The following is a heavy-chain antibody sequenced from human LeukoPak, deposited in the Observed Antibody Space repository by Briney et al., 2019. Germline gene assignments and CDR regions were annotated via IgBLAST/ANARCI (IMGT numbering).Heavy chain of an antibody. Sequence: PGGSLRLSCAASGFTFSSYSINWVRQAPGKGLEWVSSISSSSSFIYYADSVKGRFTISRDNAKNSLSLQMNSLRAEDTAVYYCARYCSSSSCYHYYYYGMDVWGQGTTVTVSS. J-gene: IGHJ6*02. CDR1: GFTFSSYS. CDR3: ARYCSSSSCYHYYYYGMDV. D-gene: IGHD2-2*01. V-gene: IGHV3-21*01. CDR2: ISSSSSFI.